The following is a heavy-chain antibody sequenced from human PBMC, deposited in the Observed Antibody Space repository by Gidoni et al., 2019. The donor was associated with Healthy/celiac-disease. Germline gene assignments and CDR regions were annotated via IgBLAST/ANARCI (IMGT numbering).Heavy chain of an antibody. CDR2: FDSEDGET. V-gene: IGHV1-24*01. CDR3: ATQGRVLWFGELFRGGDYYYYGMDV. CDR1: GYTPTELS. J-gene: IGHJ6*02. Sequence: QVQLVQSGAEVKKPGASVKVSCKVSGYTPTELSMHWVLQAPGKGLEWMGGFDSEDGETIYAQKFQGRVTMTEDTSTDTAYMELSSLRSEDTAVYYCATQGRVLWFGELFRGGDYYYYGMDVWGQGTTVTVSS. D-gene: IGHD3-10*01.